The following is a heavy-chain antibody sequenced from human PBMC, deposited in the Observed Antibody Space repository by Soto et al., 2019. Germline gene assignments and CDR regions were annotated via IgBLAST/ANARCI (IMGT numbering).Heavy chain of an antibody. V-gene: IGHV4-4*02. CDR1: GGSISSSNW. Sequence: QVQLQESGPGLVKPSGTLSLTCVVSGGSISSSNWWSWVRQPPGKGLQYIGEIYHSGITNYNPSLKSRATISVDKSKNQLSLKLSSVTAADTAVYYCARDQRGSSSDENNWFDPWGQGTLVTVSS. CDR2: IYHSGIT. J-gene: IGHJ5*02. D-gene: IGHD6-6*01. CDR3: ARDQRGSSSDENNWFDP.